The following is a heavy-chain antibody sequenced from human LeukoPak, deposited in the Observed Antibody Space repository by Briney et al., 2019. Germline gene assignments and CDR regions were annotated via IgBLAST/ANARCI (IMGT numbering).Heavy chain of an antibody. CDR3: ARLGMVRGVIIRGYFDY. CDR2: INHSGST. J-gene: IGHJ4*02. V-gene: IGHV4-34*01. Sequence: LETLSLTCAVYGGSFSGYYWSWIRQPPGKGLEWIGEINHSGSTNYNPSLKSRVTISVDTSKNQFSLKLSSVTAADTAVYYCARLGMVRGVIIRGYFDYRGQGTLVTVSS. D-gene: IGHD3-10*01. CDR1: GGSFSGYY.